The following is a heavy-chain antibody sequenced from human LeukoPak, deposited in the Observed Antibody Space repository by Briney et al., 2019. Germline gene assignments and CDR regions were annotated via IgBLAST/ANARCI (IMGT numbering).Heavy chain of an antibody. V-gene: IGHV4-34*01. D-gene: IGHD1-7*01. J-gene: IGHJ4*02. CDR1: GGSFVGRH. Sequence: PSETLSLTCAVYGGSFVGRHWSWIRQSPGKGLEWLGEGSHAGSTNYNPSLQCRVSISVDTSRDQFSLKLTSVTAADTAMYYCVRGRLNWDYDFDYWGPGTLVTVSS. CDR2: GSHAGST. CDR3: VRGRLNWDYDFDY.